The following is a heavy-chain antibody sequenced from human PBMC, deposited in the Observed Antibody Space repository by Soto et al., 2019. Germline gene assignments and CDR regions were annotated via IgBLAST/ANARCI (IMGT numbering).Heavy chain of an antibody. J-gene: IGHJ6*02. V-gene: IGHV3-30*18. D-gene: IGHD1-26*01. Sequence: QVQLVESGGGVVQPGRSLRLSCAASGFTFSSYGMHWVRQAPGKGLEWVAVISYDGSTKYYADSVKGRFTISRDNSNNTLYLQMNSLRADDTAVYYCAKDLGGSYPERYYYYGMDIWGQGTTVTVSS. CDR2: ISYDGSTK. CDR1: GFTFSSYG. CDR3: AKDLGGSYPERYYYYGMDI.